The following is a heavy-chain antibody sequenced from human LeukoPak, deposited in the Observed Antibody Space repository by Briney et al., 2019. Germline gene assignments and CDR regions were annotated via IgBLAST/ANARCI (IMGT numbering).Heavy chain of an antibody. V-gene: IGHV4-59*08. J-gene: IGHJ4*02. CDR3: ARRGITYSSGFFAF. D-gene: IGHD6-19*01. CDR2: FYYSGST. CDR1: GGSITNYY. Sequence: PSETLSLTCSVSGGSITNYYWSWIRQPPGERLEWISYFYYSGSTNYNPSLNPSLKSRVTISVDTSKNQFSLHLSSVTAADTATYYCARRGITYSSGFFAFWGQGTLVTVSS.